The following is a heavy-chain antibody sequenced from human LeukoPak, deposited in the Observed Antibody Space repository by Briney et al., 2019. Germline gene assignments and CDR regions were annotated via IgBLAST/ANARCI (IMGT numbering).Heavy chain of an antibody. CDR1: GFTFSIYA. CDR3: ARDSDSSGPNWFDP. CDR2: ISYDGSNK. J-gene: IGHJ5*02. V-gene: IGHV3-30-3*01. D-gene: IGHD3-22*01. Sequence: PGRSLRLSCAASGFTFSIYAMHWLRQAPGKGLEGVAVISYDGSNKYYADSVKGRFTISRDNSKNTLYLQMNSLRAEDTAVYYCARDSDSSGPNWFDPWGQGTLVTVSS.